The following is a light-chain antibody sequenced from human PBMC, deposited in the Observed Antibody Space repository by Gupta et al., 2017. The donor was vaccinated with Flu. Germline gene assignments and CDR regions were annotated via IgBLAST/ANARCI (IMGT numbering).Light chain of an antibody. CDR1: SRNY. CDR2: GTS. J-gene: IGKJ2*01. V-gene: IGKV3-20*01. CDR3: HQYGTSPYP. Sequence: SRNYLAWYQQKPGQAPRLLIYGTSNRAPGIPDRFSGSGSGTDFTLTISRLEPDDSASFYCHQYGTSPYPFGQGTKLEL.